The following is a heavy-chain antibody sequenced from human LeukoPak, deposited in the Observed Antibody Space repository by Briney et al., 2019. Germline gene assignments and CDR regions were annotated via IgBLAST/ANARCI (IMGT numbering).Heavy chain of an antibody. V-gene: IGHV1-2*02. CDR3: AREARDYYCSSTSCPFDP. D-gene: IGHD2-2*01. CDR2: INPNSGGT. CDR1: GYTFTMNG. J-gene: IGHJ5*02. Sequence: ASVKVSCKASGYTFTMNGISWVRQAPGQGLEWMGWINPNSGGTNYAQKFQGRVTMTRDTSISTAYMELSRLRSDDTAVYYCAREARDYYCSSTSCPFDPWGQGTLVTVSS.